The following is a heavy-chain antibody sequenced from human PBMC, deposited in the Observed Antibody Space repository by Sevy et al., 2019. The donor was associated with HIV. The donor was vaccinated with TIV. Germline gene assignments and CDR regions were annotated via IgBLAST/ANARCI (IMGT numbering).Heavy chain of an antibody. D-gene: IGHD3-3*01. CDR1: GFTFSTYD. CDR3: ANSKGDDFWSGYNNWFDP. Sequence: GGSLRLSCAASGFTFSTYDMSWVRQAPGKGLEWVSAISGSGGNTYYADSVKGRFTISRDNSKNTVDLQMNSLRAEDTAVYYCANSKGDDFWSGYNNWFDPWGQGTLVTVSS. J-gene: IGHJ5*02. CDR2: ISGSGGNT. V-gene: IGHV3-23*01.